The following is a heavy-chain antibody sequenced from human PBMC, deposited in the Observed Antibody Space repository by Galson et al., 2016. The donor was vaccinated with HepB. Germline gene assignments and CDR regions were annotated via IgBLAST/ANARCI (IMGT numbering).Heavy chain of an antibody. Sequence: SVKVSCKATGGTFSWVRQAPGQGLEWMGGIIPLFGKTNYAQSFQGRVSITADESASIVYMEIHSLRSDDTAVYYCARTNCRGGSCCFEFWGQGTLVTVSS. CDR3: ARTNCRGGSCCFEF. V-gene: IGHV1-69*13. CDR2: IIPLFGKT. J-gene: IGHJ4*02. D-gene: IGHD2-15*01. CDR1: GGTFS.